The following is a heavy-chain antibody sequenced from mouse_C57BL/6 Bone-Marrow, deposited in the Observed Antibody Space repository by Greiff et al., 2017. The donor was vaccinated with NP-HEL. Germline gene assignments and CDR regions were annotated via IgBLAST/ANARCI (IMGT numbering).Heavy chain of an antibody. J-gene: IGHJ4*01. CDR3: ASENYYAMDY. CDR2: ISSGSSTI. V-gene: IGHV5-17*01. CDR1: GFTFSDYG. Sequence: EVQRVESGGGLVKPGGSLKLSCAASGFTFSDYGMHWVRQAPEKGLEWVAYISSGSSTIYSADTVKGRFTFPRDNAKNTLFLQMTSLRSEDTAMYYCASENYYAMDYWGQGTSVTVSS.